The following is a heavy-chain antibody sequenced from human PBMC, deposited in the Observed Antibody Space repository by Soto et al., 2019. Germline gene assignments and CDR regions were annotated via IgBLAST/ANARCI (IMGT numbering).Heavy chain of an antibody. D-gene: IGHD2-8*02. CDR1: GGTFSSYA. J-gene: IGHJ4*02. Sequence: ASVKVSCKASGGTFSSYAFSWVRQAPGQGLECMGGIVPNIGTVNYAQKVQGRVTITADKSTGTAYMELSSLRSEDTALYYYAWRDTGGFLRYFDNWGQGTLVTVSS. CDR2: IVPNIGTV. V-gene: IGHV1-69*06. CDR3: AWRDTGGFLRYFDN.